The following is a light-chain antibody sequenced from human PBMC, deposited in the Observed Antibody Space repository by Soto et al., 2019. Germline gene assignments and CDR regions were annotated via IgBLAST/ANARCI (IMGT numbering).Light chain of an antibody. J-gene: IGKJ1*01. Sequence: EIVLTQSPVTLSLSPGERAALSCRASQRVSKSNIGWYQHKTGQAPRLLIYGSSSRATDIPDRFSGSGSGTDFTLTISTLEPEDFAIYYCQQYGYSRTFGQGTKVDI. CDR3: QQYGYSRT. CDR1: QRVSKSN. CDR2: GSS. V-gene: IGKV3-20*01.